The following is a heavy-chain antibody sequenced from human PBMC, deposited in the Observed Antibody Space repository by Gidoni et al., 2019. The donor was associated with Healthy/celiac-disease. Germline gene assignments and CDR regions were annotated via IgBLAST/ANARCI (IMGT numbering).Heavy chain of an antibody. J-gene: IGHJ6*02. CDR2: IYSGGST. Sequence: EVQLVESGGGLIQPGGSLRLSCAASGFTVSSNYISWVRQAPGKGLEWVSVIYSGGSTYYADSVKGRFTISRDNSKNTLYLQMNSLRAEDTAVYYCARDQRGYDFWSGSQLSYYYGMDVWGQGTTVTVSS. CDR3: ARDQRGYDFWSGSQLSYYYGMDV. V-gene: IGHV3-53*01. D-gene: IGHD3-3*01. CDR1: GFTVSSNY.